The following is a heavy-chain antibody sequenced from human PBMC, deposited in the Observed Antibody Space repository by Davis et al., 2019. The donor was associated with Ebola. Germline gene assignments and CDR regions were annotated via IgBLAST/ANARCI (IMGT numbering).Heavy chain of an antibody. V-gene: IGHV1-69*04. CDR2: IIPILGIA. D-gene: IGHD3-9*01. CDR1: GGTFSSYA. CDR3: ARGWGYDILTGHRGYGMDV. J-gene: IGHJ6*02. Sequence: SVKVSCKASGGTFSSYAISWVRQAPGQGLEWMVRIIPILGIANYAQKFQGRVTITADKSTSTAYMELSSLRSEDTAVYYCARGWGYDILTGHRGYGMDVWGQGTTVTVSS.